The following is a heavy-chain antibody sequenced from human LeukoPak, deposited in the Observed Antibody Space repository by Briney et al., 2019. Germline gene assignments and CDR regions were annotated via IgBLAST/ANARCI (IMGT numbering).Heavy chain of an antibody. CDR1: GGSISSGGYS. Sequence: SQTLSLTCTVSGGSISSGGYSWSWVRQPAGKGLEWIGRIYTSGSTNYNPSLKSRVTMSVDTSKNQFSLKLSSVTAADTAVYYCARAFYYYYYMDVWGKGTTVTVSS. CDR3: ARAFYYYYYMDV. V-gene: IGHV4-61*02. CDR2: IYTSGST. J-gene: IGHJ6*03.